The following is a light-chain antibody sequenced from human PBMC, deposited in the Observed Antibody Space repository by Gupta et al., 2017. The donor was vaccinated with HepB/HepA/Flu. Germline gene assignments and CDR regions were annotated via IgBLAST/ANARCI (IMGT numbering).Light chain of an antibody. CDR3: QQENSSPWT. CDR2: KAS. Sequence: IQMTQSPSTLSASVGDRVTITCRASQSISNWVAWYQQKPGKAPKLLIYKASSLKTGVPSRFSGSGSGTEFTLTISSLQPDDFATYYCQQENSSPWTFGQGTKVEMK. V-gene: IGKV1-5*03. J-gene: IGKJ1*01. CDR1: QSISNW.